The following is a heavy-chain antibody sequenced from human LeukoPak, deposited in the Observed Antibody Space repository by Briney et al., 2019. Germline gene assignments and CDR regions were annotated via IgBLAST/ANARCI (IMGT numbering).Heavy chain of an antibody. CDR3: TRDTGTTGEVKFDP. CDR1: GGSFSGYY. CDR2: INHSGST. Sequence: SETLSLTCAVYGGSFSGYYWSWIRQPPGKGLEWIGEINHSGSTNYNPSLKSRVTISVDTSKSQFSLKLSSVTAADTAVYYCTRDTGTTGEVKFDPWGQGTLVTVSS. D-gene: IGHD4-17*01. V-gene: IGHV4-34*01. J-gene: IGHJ5*02.